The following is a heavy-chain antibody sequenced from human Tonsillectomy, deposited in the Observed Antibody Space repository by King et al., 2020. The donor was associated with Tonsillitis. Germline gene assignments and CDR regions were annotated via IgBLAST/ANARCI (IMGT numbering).Heavy chain of an antibody. V-gene: IGHV1-18*04. Sequence: QLVQSGAEVRKPGASVKVSCKTSGFTLTSYGITWVRQAPGQGLEWMGWISAHNGDTKIPQKFQGRLTLTTDTTTTAYMELRSLRSDDTAVYFCARDSGWKWDLLAVAYYCDQWGQGTLVTVSS. J-gene: IGHJ4*02. D-gene: IGHD1-26*01. CDR3: ARDSGWKWDLLAVAYYCDQ. CDR1: GFTLTSYG. CDR2: ISAHNGDT.